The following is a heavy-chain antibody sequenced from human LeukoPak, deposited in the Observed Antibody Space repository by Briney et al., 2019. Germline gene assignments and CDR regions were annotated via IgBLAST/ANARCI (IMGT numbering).Heavy chain of an antibody. CDR2: IRGSGDIT. Sequence: GGTLRLSCAASGFTFSSYGMSWVRQAPGKGLEWVSGIRGSGDITFYADSVKGRFTISRDNSKNTLYLQMNSLRAEDTAVYYCAKGSRGSCSRTYCYPFDYWGQGTLVTVSS. CDR3: AKGSRGSCSRTYCYPFDY. D-gene: IGHD2-2*01. V-gene: IGHV3-23*01. J-gene: IGHJ4*02. CDR1: GFTFSSYG.